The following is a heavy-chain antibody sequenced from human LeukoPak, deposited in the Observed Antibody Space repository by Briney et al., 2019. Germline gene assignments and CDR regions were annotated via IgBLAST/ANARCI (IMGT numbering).Heavy chain of an antibody. CDR3: ARVPVGGYSSGDGDY. J-gene: IGHJ4*02. Sequence: GGSLRLSCAASGFTVSSNYLSWVRQAPGKGLEWVSVIYSGGSTYYADSVKGRFTISRDNSKNTLYLQMNSLRAEDTAVYYCARVPVGGYSSGDGDYWGQGILVTVSS. D-gene: IGHD6-19*01. V-gene: IGHV3-53*01. CDR2: IYSGGST. CDR1: GFTVSSNY.